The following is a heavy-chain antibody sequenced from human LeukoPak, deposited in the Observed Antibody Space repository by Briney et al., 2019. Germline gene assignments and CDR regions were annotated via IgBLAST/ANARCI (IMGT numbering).Heavy chain of an antibody. V-gene: IGHV3-23*01. CDR1: GFTFISCV. D-gene: IGHD2-2*01. CDR2: ISGSGGST. Sequence: GGSLRLSCAASGFTFISCVMSCLRQAPGKGLEWVSAISGSGGSTYYADSVKGRFTISRDNSKNTLYLQMNSLRAEDTAVYYCAKDGCRSSSCSWLVRGRSFDNWGQGTLVTVSS. J-gene: IGHJ4*02. CDR3: AKDGCRSSSCSWLVRGRSFDN.